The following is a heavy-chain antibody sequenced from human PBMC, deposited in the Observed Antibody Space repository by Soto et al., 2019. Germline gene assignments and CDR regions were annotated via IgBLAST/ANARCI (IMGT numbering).Heavy chain of an antibody. D-gene: IGHD5-12*01. V-gene: IGHV4-30-2*03. CDR3: VRHAQWIIRAY. J-gene: IGHJ4*02. CDR2: MYYSGST. Sequence: TLSLTCAVSGGSISSGGYSWSWIRQPPGKGLEWIGYMYYSGSTYYNPSLKSRVTISVDTSKNQFSLKLSSVTAADTAVYYCVRHAQWIIRAYWGQGSLVTVSS. CDR1: GGSISSGGYS.